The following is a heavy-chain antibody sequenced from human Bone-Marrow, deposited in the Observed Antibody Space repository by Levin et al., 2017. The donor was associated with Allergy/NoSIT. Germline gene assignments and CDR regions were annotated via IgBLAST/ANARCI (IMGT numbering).Heavy chain of an antibody. Sequence: PSETLSLTCTVSGGSISSSSYYWGWIRQPPGKGLEWIGSIYYSGSTYYNPSLKSRVTISVDTSKNQFSLKLSSVTAADTAVYYCARAHSSLSHRYYFDYWGQGTLVTVSS. J-gene: IGHJ4*02. CDR2: IYYSGST. CDR1: GGSISSSSYY. V-gene: IGHV4-39*07. D-gene: IGHD3-16*02. CDR3: ARAHSSLSHRYYFDY.